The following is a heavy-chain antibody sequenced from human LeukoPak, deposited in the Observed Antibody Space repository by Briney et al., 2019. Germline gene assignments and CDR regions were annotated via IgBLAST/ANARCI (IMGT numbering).Heavy chain of an antibody. CDR2: IFYSGST. CDR1: GGSISNFY. D-gene: IGHD3-3*01. Sequence: SETLSLTCTVSGGSISNFYWIWIRQPPGKGLECIGYIFYSGSTNYNPSLKSRVSISVDMSRNQFSLKLNSVTAADTAVYYCARFAVEAAIDVWGQGTMVTVSS. V-gene: IGHV4-59*01. CDR3: ARFAVEAAIDV. J-gene: IGHJ3*01.